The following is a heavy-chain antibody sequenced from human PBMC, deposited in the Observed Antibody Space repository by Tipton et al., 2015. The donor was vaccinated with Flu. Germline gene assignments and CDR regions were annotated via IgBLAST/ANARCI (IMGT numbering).Heavy chain of an antibody. Sequence: SLRLSCAASGFTVSSNYMSWVRQAPGKGLEWVSVIYSGGSTYYADSVKGRFTISRDNSKNTLYLQMNSLRAEDTAVYYCAKARGYSGYDAFDYWGQGTLVTVSS. J-gene: IGHJ4*02. V-gene: IGHV3-53*01. D-gene: IGHD5-12*01. CDR1: GFTVSSNY. CDR3: AKARGYSGYDAFDY. CDR2: IYSGGST.